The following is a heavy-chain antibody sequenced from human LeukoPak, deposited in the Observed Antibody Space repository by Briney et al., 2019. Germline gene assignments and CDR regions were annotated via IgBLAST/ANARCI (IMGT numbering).Heavy chain of an antibody. J-gene: IGHJ5*02. V-gene: IGHV4-59*08. CDR1: GGSISSYY. D-gene: IGHD6-19*01. CDR2: IYYSGST. CDR3: ARHSVAGYNWFDP. Sequence: PSETLSLTCTVSGGSISSYYWSWIRQPPGKGLEWIGYIYYSGSTNYNPSLKSRVTISVDTSKNQFSLKLSSVTAADTAVYYCARHSVAGYNWFDPWGQGTLSPSPQ.